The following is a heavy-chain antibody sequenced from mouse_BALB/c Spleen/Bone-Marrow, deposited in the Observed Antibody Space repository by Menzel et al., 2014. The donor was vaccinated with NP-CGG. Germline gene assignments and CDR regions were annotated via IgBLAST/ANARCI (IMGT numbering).Heavy chain of an antibody. J-gene: IGHJ4*01. V-gene: IGHV1-14*01. CDR3: ARPGGNYVLYAMDY. D-gene: IGHD2-1*01. CDR1: GYTFTSYV. Sequence: VHVKQSGPELVKPGASVKMSCKASGYTFTSYVMHWVKQKPGQGLEWIGYINPYNDGTKYNEKFKGKATLTSDKYSSTAYMELSSLASEDSAVYYCARPGGNYVLYAMDYWDHRTSVTISS. CDR2: INPYNDGT.